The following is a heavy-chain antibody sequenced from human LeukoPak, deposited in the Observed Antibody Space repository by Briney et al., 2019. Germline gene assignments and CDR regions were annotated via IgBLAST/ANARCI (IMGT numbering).Heavy chain of an antibody. V-gene: IGHV4-39*07. J-gene: IGHJ4*02. Sequence: SETLSLTCTVSGGSISSSSYYWGWIRQPPGKGLEWIGSIYYSGSTNYNPSLKSRVTISVDTSKNQFSLKLSSVTAADTAVYYCARGDYGPRSLDYWGQGTLVTVSS. CDR3: ARGDYGPRSLDY. D-gene: IGHD3-16*01. CDR2: IYYSGST. CDR1: GGSISSSSYY.